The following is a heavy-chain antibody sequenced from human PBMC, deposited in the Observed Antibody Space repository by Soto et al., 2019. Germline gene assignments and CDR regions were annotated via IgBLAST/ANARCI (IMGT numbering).Heavy chain of an antibody. D-gene: IGHD3-10*01. Sequence: QVPLEQSGAEVKKPGSSVKISCKASGGTLSDHGVSWLRQAPGQGLEWVGGTIPVFNTAKYARKFQGRVTIAAEKSTNIAYMELGSLRSDDTAFYYCARGVYGSGNYYTGPSAFDIWGQGTLVIVSS. CDR1: GGTLSDHG. J-gene: IGHJ3*02. CDR2: TIPVFNTA. V-gene: IGHV1-69*06. CDR3: ARGVYGSGNYYTGPSAFDI.